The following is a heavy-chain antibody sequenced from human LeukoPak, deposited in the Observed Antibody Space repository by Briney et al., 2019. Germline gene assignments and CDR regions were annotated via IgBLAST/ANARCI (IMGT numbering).Heavy chain of an antibody. Sequence: SVKVSCKASGGTFSSYAISWVRQAPGQGLEWMGGIIPIFGTANYAQKFQGRVTITADKSTSTAYMELGSLRSEDTAVYYCAWGAAAASNWFDPWGQGTLVTVSS. CDR2: IIPIFGTA. J-gene: IGHJ5*02. D-gene: IGHD6-13*01. V-gene: IGHV1-69*06. CDR1: GGTFSSYA. CDR3: AWGAAAASNWFDP.